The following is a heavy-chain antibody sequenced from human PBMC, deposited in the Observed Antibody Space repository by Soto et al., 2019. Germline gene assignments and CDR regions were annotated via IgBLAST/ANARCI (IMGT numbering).Heavy chain of an antibody. CDR2: TYQSGSA. CDR1: GGSISSGGYS. V-gene: IGHV4-30-2*03. CDR3: ARHGYYYDSTGYYYFV. Sequence: LSLTCTVSGGSISSGGYSWTWIRQSPGKGLEWIGYTYQSGSAYYNPSLKSRVTISVDTSKDQFSLKLRSVTAADTAVYYCARHGYYYDSTGYYYFVWGQGTQVTVSS. J-gene: IGHJ4*02. D-gene: IGHD3-22*01.